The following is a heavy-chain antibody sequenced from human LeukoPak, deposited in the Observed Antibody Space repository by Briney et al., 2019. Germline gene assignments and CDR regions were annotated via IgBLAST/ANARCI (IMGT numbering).Heavy chain of an antibody. Sequence: GGSLRLSCAASGFTFSSYGMHWVRQAPGKGLEWVAFIRYDGSNKYYADSVKGRFTISRDNSKNTLYLQMNSLRAEDTAVYYCARIAHYGDYYSRAAFDIWGQGTMVTVSS. CDR1: GFTFSSYG. J-gene: IGHJ3*02. CDR3: ARIAHYGDYYSRAAFDI. V-gene: IGHV3-30*02. CDR2: IRYDGSNK. D-gene: IGHD4-17*01.